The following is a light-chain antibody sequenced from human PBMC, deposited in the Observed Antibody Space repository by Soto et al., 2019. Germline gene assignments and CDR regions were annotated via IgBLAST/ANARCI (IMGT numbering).Light chain of an antibody. CDR1: QSVSSN. CDR2: GAS. CDR3: QQRNNWPT. V-gene: IGKV3D-15*01. J-gene: IGKJ1*01. Sequence: EIVMTQTPATLSVSPGSRATLCCRASQSVSSNLAWYQQKPGQAPRLLIFGASTRAAGIPARFSGSGSGTDFTLTISSLEPEDFAVYYCQQRNNWPTFGQGTKVDI.